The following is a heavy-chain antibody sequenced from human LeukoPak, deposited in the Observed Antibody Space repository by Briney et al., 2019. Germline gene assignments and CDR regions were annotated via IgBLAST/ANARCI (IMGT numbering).Heavy chain of an antibody. Sequence: SETLSLTCTVSGGSISSGSYYWSWIRQHPGKGLEWIGYIYYSGSTYYNPSLKSRVTISVDTSKNQFSLKLSSVTAADTAVYYCARDDGYSALDYWGQGTLVTVSS. CDR1: GGSISSGSYY. CDR2: IYYSGST. CDR3: ARDDGYSALDY. J-gene: IGHJ4*02. V-gene: IGHV4-31*03. D-gene: IGHD5-24*01.